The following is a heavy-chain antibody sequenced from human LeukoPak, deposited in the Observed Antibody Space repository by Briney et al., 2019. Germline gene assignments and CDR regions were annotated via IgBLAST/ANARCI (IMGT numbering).Heavy chain of an antibody. CDR2: INHSGST. V-gene: IGHV4-34*01. D-gene: IGHD2-15*01. Sequence: PSETLSLTCAVYGGSFSGYYWSWIRQPPGKGLEWIGEINHSGSTNYNPSLKSRVTISVDTSKNQFSLKLSSVTAADTAVYYCVTNSIGYCSGGNCYQVSDSWGQGSLVTVSS. CDR1: GGSFSGYY. CDR3: VTNSIGYCSGGNCYQVSDS. J-gene: IGHJ4*02.